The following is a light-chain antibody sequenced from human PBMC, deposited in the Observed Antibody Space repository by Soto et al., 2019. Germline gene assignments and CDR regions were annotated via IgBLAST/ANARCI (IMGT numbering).Light chain of an antibody. Sequence: EIVMTQTPATQSVSPGERATLSCRASQSVSTNLAWYQQKPGQAPRLLIYGASTRATGIPARFSGSGSGTEFTLTISSLQSEDFAVYYCQHYNNWPYTFGQGTKLEIK. CDR1: QSVSTN. CDR3: QHYNNWPYT. CDR2: GAS. V-gene: IGKV3-15*01. J-gene: IGKJ2*01.